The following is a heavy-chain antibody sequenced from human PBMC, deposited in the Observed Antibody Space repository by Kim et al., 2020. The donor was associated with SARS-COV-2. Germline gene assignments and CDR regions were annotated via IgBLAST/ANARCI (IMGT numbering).Heavy chain of an antibody. CDR1: GFTFSSYG. J-gene: IGHJ6*03. CDR2: ISYDGSNK. Sequence: GGSLRLSCAASGFTFSSYGMHWVRQAPGKGLEWVAVISYDGSNKYYADSVKGRFTISRDNSKNTLYLQMNSLRAEDTAVYYCAKDSLNIVVVVAATRPRRDYYYYMDVWGKGTTVTVSS. D-gene: IGHD2-15*01. V-gene: IGHV3-30*18. CDR3: AKDSLNIVVVVAATRPRRDYYYYMDV.